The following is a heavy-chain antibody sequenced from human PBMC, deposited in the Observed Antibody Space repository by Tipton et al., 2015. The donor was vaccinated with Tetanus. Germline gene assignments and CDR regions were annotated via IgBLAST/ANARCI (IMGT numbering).Heavy chain of an antibody. CDR3: ARGTGDY. D-gene: IGHD1-14*01. CDR2: IYYSGST. Sequence: GLVKPSETLSLTCTVSGGSIIDKKHYWGWIRQPPGKGLEWIASIYYSGSTNYNPSLKSRVTISVDTSKNQFSLKLSSVTAADTAVYYCARGTGDYWGQGTLVTVSS. J-gene: IGHJ4*02. V-gene: IGHV4-39*07. CDR1: GGSIIDKKHY.